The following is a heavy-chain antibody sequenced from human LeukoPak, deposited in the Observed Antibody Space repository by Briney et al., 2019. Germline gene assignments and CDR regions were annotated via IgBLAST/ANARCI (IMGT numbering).Heavy chain of an antibody. CDR2: IYYGGST. V-gene: IGHV4-39*07. D-gene: IGHD3-16*01. CDR3: ARDRFGGSSMDV. CDR1: GGSISSSSYY. Sequence: SETLSLTCTVSGGSISSSSYYWGWIRQPPGKGLEWIGSIYYGGSTYYNPSLKSRVTISVDTSKNQFSLKLSSVTAADTAVYYCARDRFGGSSMDVWGKGTTVTVSS. J-gene: IGHJ6*03.